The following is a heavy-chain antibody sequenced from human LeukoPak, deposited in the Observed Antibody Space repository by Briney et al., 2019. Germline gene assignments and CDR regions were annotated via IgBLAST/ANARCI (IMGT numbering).Heavy chain of an antibody. V-gene: IGHV3-23*01. Sequence: GSLRLSCAASGFTFRNYAMSWVRQAPGKGLEWVSAVSGSGGTTFYADSVKGRFTISRDNSKNTLSLQMNSLRAEDTAVYYCAKESDTYGSASYCDYLGQGTLVSGSS. CDR3: AKESDTYGSASYCDY. CDR2: VSGSGGTT. CDR1: GFTFRNYA. D-gene: IGHD5-18*01. J-gene: IGHJ4*02.